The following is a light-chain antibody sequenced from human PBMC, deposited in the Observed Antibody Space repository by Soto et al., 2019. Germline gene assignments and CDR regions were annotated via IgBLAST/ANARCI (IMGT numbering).Light chain of an antibody. J-gene: IGKJ2*01. CDR3: QQSFSIPYT. CDR2: AAF. CDR1: HNISSH. Sequence: DIQMTQSPSSLSAVIGDRVTITCRTSHNISSHLNWYHQKPGKAPNLLIYAAFSLQSGVPSGFSGSGSGTDCTLTITRLQPDDFATYYGQQSFSIPYTFGQGTKLQSK. V-gene: IGKV1-39*01.